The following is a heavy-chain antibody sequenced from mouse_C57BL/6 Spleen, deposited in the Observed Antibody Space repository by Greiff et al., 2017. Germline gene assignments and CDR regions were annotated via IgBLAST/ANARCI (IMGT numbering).Heavy chain of an antibody. Sequence: EVQLVESGGDLVKPGGSLKLSCAASGFTFSSYGMSWVRQTPDKRLEWVATISSGGSYTYYPDSVKGRFTISRDNAKNTLYLQLISLKSEDTAMYYCASYDYSLAYWGQGTLVTVSA. CDR2: ISSGGSYT. V-gene: IGHV5-6*01. D-gene: IGHD2-4*01. CDR1: GFTFSSYG. J-gene: IGHJ3*01. CDR3: ASYDYSLAY.